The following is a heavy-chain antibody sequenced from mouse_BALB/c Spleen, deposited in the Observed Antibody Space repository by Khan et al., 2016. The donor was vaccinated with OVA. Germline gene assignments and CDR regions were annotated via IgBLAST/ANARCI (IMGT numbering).Heavy chain of an antibody. CDR1: GYAFNNYM. CDR2: INPGSGGT. Sequence: QVQLKESGAELVRPGTSVKVFCKASGYAFNNYMLEWVKQRPGQGLEWIGVINPGSGGTNYNEKFKGKATLTADKSSNTAYMQLSSLTSDDSAGYFCARGGYGSLAYWGQGTLVTVSA. CDR3: ARGGYGSLAY. J-gene: IGHJ3*01. V-gene: IGHV1-54*01. D-gene: IGHD1-1*02.